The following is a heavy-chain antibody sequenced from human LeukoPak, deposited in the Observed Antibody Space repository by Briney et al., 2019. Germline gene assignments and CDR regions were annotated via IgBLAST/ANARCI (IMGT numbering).Heavy chain of an antibody. J-gene: IGHJ4*02. Sequence: PGGSLRLSCATSGFTFAIYAMHWVRQAPGKGLEWVAVISYDGNNKYYADSVKGPFTISRDNSKNTLYLQMNSLRAEDTAVYYCARDLVGGWDDSSGYYYGYFDYWGQGTLVTVSS. D-gene: IGHD3-22*01. CDR3: ARDLVGGWDDSSGYYYGYFDY. CDR1: GFTFAIYA. CDR2: ISYDGNNK. V-gene: IGHV3-30-3*01.